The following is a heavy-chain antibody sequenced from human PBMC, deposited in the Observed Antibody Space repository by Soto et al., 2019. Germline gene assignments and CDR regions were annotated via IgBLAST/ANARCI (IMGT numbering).Heavy chain of an antibody. D-gene: IGHD3-10*01. V-gene: IGHV4-39*01. J-gene: IGHJ4*02. CDR1: GGSISSSSYY. CDR2: IYYSGNT. CDR3: ARQYYFGSGSYYNRPFGF. Sequence: PSETLSLTYTVSGGSISSSSYYWGWIRQPPGKGLEWIGSIYYSGNTYYNPSLKSRVTISVDTAKNQFSLKLSSVTAADTAVYYCARQYYFGSGSYYNRPFGFWGQGTLVTVSS.